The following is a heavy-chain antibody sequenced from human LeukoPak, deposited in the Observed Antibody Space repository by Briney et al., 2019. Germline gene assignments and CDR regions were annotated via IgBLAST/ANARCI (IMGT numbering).Heavy chain of an antibody. V-gene: IGHV4-34*01. CDR2: INHSGST. J-gene: IGHJ3*02. D-gene: IGHD3-3*01. CDR1: GGSFSGYY. Sequence: SETLPLTCAVYGGSFSGYYWSWIRQPPGKGLEWIGEINHSGSTNYNPSLKSRVTISVDTSKNQFSLKLSSVTAADTAVYYCARGLNNRKSGRRFDVFEIWGQGTMVTVSS. CDR3: ARGLNNRKSGRRFDVFEI.